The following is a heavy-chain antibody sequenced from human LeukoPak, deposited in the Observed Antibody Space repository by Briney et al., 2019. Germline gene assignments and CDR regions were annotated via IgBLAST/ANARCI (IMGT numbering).Heavy chain of an antibody. Sequence: GGSLRLSCGASGFTFSSYGMHWVRQAPGKGLEWVALIWSDGSNKYYADSVKGRFTISRDNSKNPVFLQMNSLRADDTALYYCARSLTDGSWQNSYFDSWGQGILVTVSS. CDR3: ARSLTDGSWQNSYFDS. V-gene: IGHV3-33*01. CDR2: IWSDGSNK. J-gene: IGHJ4*02. CDR1: GFTFSSYG. D-gene: IGHD6-13*01.